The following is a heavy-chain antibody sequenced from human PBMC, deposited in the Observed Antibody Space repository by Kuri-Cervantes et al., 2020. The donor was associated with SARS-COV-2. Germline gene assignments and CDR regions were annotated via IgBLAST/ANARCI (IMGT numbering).Heavy chain of an antibody. D-gene: IGHD3-22*01. CDR1: GFTLSGYG. V-gene: IGHV3-33*05. CDR3: ARDSDTTGYYWYFDL. J-gene: IGHJ2*01. Sequence: GESLKISCVASGFTLSGYGIHWVRQAPGKGLEWVAATSADRTKEYYLDSVKGRFAISRDNSKNTVYLQIISLRAEDTAVYYCARDSDTTGYYWYFDLWGRGTLVTVSS. CDR2: TSADRTKE.